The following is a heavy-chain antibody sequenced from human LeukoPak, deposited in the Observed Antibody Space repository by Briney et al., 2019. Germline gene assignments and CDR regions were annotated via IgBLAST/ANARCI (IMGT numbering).Heavy chain of an antibody. CDR2: FDPEDGET. CDR3: ARDEGAMEYAPAYVY. Sequence: ASVKVSCKVSGYTLTELFMHWVRQAPGKGLEWMGGFDPEDGETIYAQKFQGRVTMTEDTSTDTAYMELSSLRSGDTAVYYCARDEGAMEYAPAYVYWGQGTLVTVSS. D-gene: IGHD2-2*01. J-gene: IGHJ4*02. CDR1: GYTLTELF. V-gene: IGHV1-24*01.